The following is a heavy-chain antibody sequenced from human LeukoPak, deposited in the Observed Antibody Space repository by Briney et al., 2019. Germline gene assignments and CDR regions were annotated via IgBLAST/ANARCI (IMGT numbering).Heavy chain of an antibody. V-gene: IGHV4-30-4*08. CDR2: IYSSGTT. J-gene: IGHJ4*02. CDR3: ARDRIVVVPPATYFDS. D-gene: IGHD2-2*01. Sequence: PSQTLSLTCSVSGDSISSGDCSWTWIRQPPGKDLEWIGYIYSSGTTYYNPSLKSRVTISVDTSKNQFSLKLNSVTAADTAVYYCARDRIVVVPPATYFDSWGQGTLVTVSS. CDR1: GDSISSGDCS.